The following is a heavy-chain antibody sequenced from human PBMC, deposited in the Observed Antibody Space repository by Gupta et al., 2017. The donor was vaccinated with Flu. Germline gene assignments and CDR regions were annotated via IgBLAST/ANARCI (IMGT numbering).Heavy chain of an antibody. CDR3: ARLPYPAGASVSNYFDS. D-gene: IGHD1-26*01. J-gene: IGHJ4*02. CDR2: IFYRGNT. V-gene: IGHV4-39*01. CDR1: YY. Sequence: YYRAGCRRSPGNGLEWIGNIFYRGNTNYNPSLRSEITVSIDTSKNQFFLKVNSLAAADTSIYYCARLPYPAGASVSNYFDSWGQVTLVTVSS.